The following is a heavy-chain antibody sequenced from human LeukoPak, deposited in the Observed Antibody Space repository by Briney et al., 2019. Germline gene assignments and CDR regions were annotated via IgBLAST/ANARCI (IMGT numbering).Heavy chain of an antibody. Sequence: GGSLRLSCTTSGFNFRAYWMGWVRQAPGKGLEWVSAISGSGGSTYYADSVKGRFTISRDNSKNTLYLQMNSLRAEDTAVYYCAKPFSSGMGAFDIWGQGTMVTVSS. V-gene: IGHV3-23*01. D-gene: IGHD1-26*01. CDR3: AKPFSSGMGAFDI. CDR1: GFNFRAYW. CDR2: ISGSGGST. J-gene: IGHJ3*02.